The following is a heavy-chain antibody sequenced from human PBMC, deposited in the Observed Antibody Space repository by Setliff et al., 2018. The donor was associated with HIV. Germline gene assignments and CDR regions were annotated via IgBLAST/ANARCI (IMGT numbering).Heavy chain of an antibody. CDR2: ISPEGNKK. CDR1: GFTFSDFW. V-gene: IGHV3-7*03. J-gene: IGHJ5*02. Sequence: ESLKISCAASGFTFSDFWMYWVRQAPVKGLEWVANISPEGNKKYYVGSVKGRFTSSRDNAKSSLFLQMSGLRPEDTAVYYCARVLLRTNPLYGVASNWFDPWGQGTLVTVSS. D-gene: IGHD2-8*01. CDR3: ARVLLRTNPLYGVASNWFDP.